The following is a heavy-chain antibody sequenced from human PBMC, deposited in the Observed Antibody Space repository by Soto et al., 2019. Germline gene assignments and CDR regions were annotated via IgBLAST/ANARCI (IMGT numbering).Heavy chain of an antibody. CDR3: ATVTCSSTSCPGRIWFDP. V-gene: IGHV1-24*01. J-gene: IGHJ5*02. D-gene: IGHD2-2*01. Sequence: ASVKVSCKVSGYTLTELSMDWVRQAPGKGLEWMGGFDPEDGETIYAQKFQGRVTMTEDTSTDTAYMELSSLRSEDTAVYYCATVTCSSTSCPGRIWFDPWGQGTLVTVSS. CDR1: GYTLTELS. CDR2: FDPEDGET.